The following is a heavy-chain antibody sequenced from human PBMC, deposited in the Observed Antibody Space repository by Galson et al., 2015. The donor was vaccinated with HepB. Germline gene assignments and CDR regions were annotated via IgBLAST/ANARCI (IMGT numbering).Heavy chain of an antibody. CDR2: TSASGVST. CDR1: GFTFSRYA. J-gene: IGHJ4*02. CDR3: AHHDSSGYYPPLDF. Sequence: SLRLSCAASGFTFSRYAMSWVRQAPGKGLEWVSGTSASGVSTYYADSVKGRFTISRDNSKNTLYLQMNSLRAEDTAVYYCAHHDSSGYYPPLDFWGQGTLVTVSS. V-gene: IGHV3-23*01. D-gene: IGHD3-22*01.